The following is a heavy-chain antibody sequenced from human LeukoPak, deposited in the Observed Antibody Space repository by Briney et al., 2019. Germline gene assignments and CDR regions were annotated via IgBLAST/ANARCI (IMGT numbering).Heavy chain of an antibody. D-gene: IGHD3-16*01. V-gene: IGHV1-18*01. CDR2: ISAYNGDT. Sequence: ASVKVSCKASGYTFTSYGISWVRQAPGQGLEWMGWISAYNGDTNYAQKLQGRVTMTTDTSTNTAYMELRSLRSDDTAVYYCAREGLGELTLDYWGQGTLVTVSS. J-gene: IGHJ4*02. CDR1: GYTFTSYG. CDR3: AREGLGELTLDY.